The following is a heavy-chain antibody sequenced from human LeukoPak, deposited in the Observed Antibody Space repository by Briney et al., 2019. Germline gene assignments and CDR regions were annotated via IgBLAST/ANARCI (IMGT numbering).Heavy chain of an antibody. CDR1: GFTFSSYA. CDR3: ARAQGSGRWFGELRRLYYFDY. D-gene: IGHD3-10*01. Sequence: SGGSLRLSCAASGFTFSSYAMSWVRQAPGKGLEWVSAISGSAYDTYYADSVKGRFTISRDNSKNTLYLQMNSLRAEDTAVYYCARAQGSGRWFGELRRLYYFDYWGQGTLVTVSS. J-gene: IGHJ4*02. CDR2: ISGSAYDT. V-gene: IGHV3-23*01.